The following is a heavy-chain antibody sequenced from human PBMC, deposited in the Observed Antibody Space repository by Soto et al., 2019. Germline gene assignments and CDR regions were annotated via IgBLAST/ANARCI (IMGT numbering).Heavy chain of an antibody. CDR1: GFSLSNARMG. J-gene: IGHJ3*02. D-gene: IGHD3-3*01. CDR3: ARRITIFGVVRSRAFDI. CDR2: IFSNDEK. Sequence: QVTLKESGPVLVKPTETLTLTCTVSGFSLSNARMGVSWIRQPPGKALEWLAHIFSNDEKSYSTSLKSRLTISKDTSKSQVVLTMTNMEPVDTATYYCARRITIFGVVRSRAFDIWGQGTMVTVSS. V-gene: IGHV2-26*01.